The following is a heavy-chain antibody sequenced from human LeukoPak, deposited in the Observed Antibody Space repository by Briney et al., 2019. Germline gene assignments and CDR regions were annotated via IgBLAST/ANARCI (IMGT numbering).Heavy chain of an antibody. Sequence: GGSLRLSCVASGFTFSSYWMSWVRQAPGKGLEWVANIKQDGSEKYYVDSVKGRFRISRDSSKNILYLQMNSLRAEDTAVYYCAKDRCSNGIGCYYYYMDVWGKGTTVTISS. CDR1: GFTFSSYW. D-gene: IGHD2-8*01. J-gene: IGHJ6*03. CDR2: IKQDGSEK. V-gene: IGHV3-7*01. CDR3: AKDRCSNGIGCYYYYMDV.